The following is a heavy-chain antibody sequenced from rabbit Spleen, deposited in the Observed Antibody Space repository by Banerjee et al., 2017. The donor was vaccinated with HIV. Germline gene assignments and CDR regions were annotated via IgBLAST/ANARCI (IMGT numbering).Heavy chain of an antibody. Sequence: EESGGGLVKPEGSLTLTCKASGFDLSSNYWICWVRQAPGKGLEWIACIATGSGITYYASWAKGRFTISKTSSTTVTLQMTSLTAADTATYFCARTHYVDYSGDVFDPWGQGTLVTVS. CDR2: IATGSGIT. V-gene: IGHV1S45*01. CDR1: GFDLSSNYW. J-gene: IGHJ2*01. CDR3: ARTHYVDYSGDVFDP. D-gene: IGHD2-1*01.